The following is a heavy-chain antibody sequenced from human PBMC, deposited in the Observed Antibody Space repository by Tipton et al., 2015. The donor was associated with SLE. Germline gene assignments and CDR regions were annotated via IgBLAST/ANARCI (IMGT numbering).Heavy chain of an antibody. V-gene: IGHV4-59*12. CDR1: GGSISTYY. Sequence: PGLVKPSETLSLTCTVSGGSISTYYWSWIRQSPGKGLEWIGNVYYTGNTFYNPSLKSRVTISVDTSKNQFSLNLSSVTAADTAVYYCARDEYRYDTTGYHLLGHFDFWGQGTLVTVSS. J-gene: IGHJ4*02. D-gene: IGHD3-22*01. CDR2: VYYTGNT. CDR3: ARDEYRYDTTGYHLLGHFDF.